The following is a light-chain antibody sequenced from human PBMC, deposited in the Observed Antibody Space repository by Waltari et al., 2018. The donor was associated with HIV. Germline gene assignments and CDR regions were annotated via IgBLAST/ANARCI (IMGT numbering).Light chain of an antibody. Sequence: DIQMTQSPSSLSASVGDRVTITCRASQSISSYLNWYQQTPGKAPKLLIYAASNLQSGVPSRFSASGSGTDFTLTISSLQPEDFAAYYCQQCYNTAHTFGQGTKLDIK. CDR3: QQCYNTAHT. J-gene: IGKJ2*01. CDR2: AAS. V-gene: IGKV1-39*01. CDR1: QSISSY.